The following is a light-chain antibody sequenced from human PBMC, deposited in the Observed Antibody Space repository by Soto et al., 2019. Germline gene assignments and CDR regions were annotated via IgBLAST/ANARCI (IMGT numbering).Light chain of an antibody. CDR1: QSVSSN. CDR2: GAS. CDR3: QQYNNWPPLT. V-gene: IGKV3-15*01. J-gene: IGKJ5*01. Sequence: EIVMTQSASTLSASAGERATLSCRASQSVSSNLAWYQQKPGQAPRLLIYGASTRATGIPARFSGSGSGTKYTLPISSLQSEDFAVYYCQQYNNWPPLTFGQGTRLEIK.